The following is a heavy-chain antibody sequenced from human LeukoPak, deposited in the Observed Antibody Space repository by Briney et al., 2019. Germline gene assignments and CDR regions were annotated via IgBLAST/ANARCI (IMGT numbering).Heavy chain of an antibody. V-gene: IGHV4-34*01. Sequence: SETLSLTCAVHGGSFNGFYWTWMRQAPGKGPEWIGEINHSRGTSYTASLWSRVTISQDTSKNQFPLKLTSVTAADTAVYYCARGLGEGYPDSWGQGTLVIVSS. CDR3: ARGLGEGYPDS. CDR2: INHSRGT. D-gene: IGHD5-24*01. CDR1: GGSFNGFY. J-gene: IGHJ4*02.